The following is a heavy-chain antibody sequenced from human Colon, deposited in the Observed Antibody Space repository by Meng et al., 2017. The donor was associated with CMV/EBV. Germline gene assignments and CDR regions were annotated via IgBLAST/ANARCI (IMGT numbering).Heavy chain of an antibody. D-gene: IGHD3-22*01. CDR3: ARDNYYDNRGLDY. CDR1: GNSISSDGYY. V-gene: IGHV4-31*02. CDR2: IYYTGST. J-gene: IGHJ4*02. Sequence: SGNSISSDGYYWSWIRQHPGRGLEWIGYIYYTGSTYYNPSLTSRVAISLDTSKNQFPLKLTSVTAADTAIYYCARDNYYDNRGLDYWGRGTLVTVSS.